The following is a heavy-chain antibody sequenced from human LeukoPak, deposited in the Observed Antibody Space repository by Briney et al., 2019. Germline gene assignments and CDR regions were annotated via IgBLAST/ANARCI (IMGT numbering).Heavy chain of an antibody. Sequence: PSQTLSLTCAVSGGSISGGGYSWSWIRRPPGKGLEWIGYIFHSGNTYYNPSLKSRVNISGDRSKNQFSLRLSSVTAADTAVYYCARGVPFVVVTTWYAFDIWGQGTMVTVSS. D-gene: IGHD2-21*02. J-gene: IGHJ3*02. V-gene: IGHV4-30-2*01. CDR3: ARGVPFVVVTTWYAFDI. CDR1: GGSISGGGYS. CDR2: IFHSGNT.